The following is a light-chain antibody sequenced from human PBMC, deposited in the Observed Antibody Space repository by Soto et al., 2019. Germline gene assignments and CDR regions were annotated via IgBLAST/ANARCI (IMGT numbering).Light chain of an antibody. J-gene: IGLJ1*01. CDR2: DVS. Sequence: QSALTQPASVSGSPGQSITISCTGTSSDVGGFNFVSWYQQPPGKAPKLMIYDVSHRPSGVSNRFSGSKSGNTASLTISGIQAEDEGDYYCSSYTTSSTIVFGTGTKLTVL. CDR1: SSDVGGFNF. CDR3: SSYTTSSTIV. V-gene: IGLV2-14*01.